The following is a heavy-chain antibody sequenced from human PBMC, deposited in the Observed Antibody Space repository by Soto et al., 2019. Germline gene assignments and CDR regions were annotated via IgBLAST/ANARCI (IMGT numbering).Heavy chain of an antibody. CDR3: ARPPYYYDSSGYYYPRHSDY. J-gene: IGHJ4*02. CDR1: GGSISSSSYY. Sequence: SETLSLTCTVSGGSISSSSYYWGWIRQPPGKGLEWIGSIYYSGSTYYNPSLKSRVTISVDTSKNQFSLKLSSVTAADTAVYYCARPPYYYDSSGYYYPRHSDYWGQGTLVTVSS. V-gene: IGHV4-39*01. CDR2: IYYSGST. D-gene: IGHD3-22*01.